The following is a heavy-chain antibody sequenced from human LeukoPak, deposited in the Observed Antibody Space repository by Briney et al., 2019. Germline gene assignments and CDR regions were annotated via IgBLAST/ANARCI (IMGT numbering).Heavy chain of an antibody. J-gene: IGHJ4*02. D-gene: IGHD5-12*01. Sequence: GGSLRLSCAASGFIFSNYWMTWVRQAPGKGLEWVAHIRQDGSERHYVDSVKDRFTISRDNAKNSLDLQMDSLRAEDTAVYYCARDWGSTGYDLYDSWGQGTLVTVS. CDR1: GFIFSNYW. CDR3: ARDWGSTGYDLYDS. V-gene: IGHV3-7*01. CDR2: IRQDGSER.